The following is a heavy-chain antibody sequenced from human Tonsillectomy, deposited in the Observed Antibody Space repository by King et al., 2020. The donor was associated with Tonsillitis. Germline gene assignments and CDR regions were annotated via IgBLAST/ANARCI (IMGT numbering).Heavy chain of an antibody. V-gene: IGHV3-21*01. Sequence: VQLVESGGGLVKPGGSLRLSCVASGFTFSSYSMNWVRQTPGKGLEWVSSITSSNNYIYYADSVKGRFTFSRDNAKNSLYLQMSSLRPEGTAVYYGARYGRWDYWYFDLWGRGTLVTVSS. D-gene: IGHD3-10*01. CDR1: GFTFSSYS. CDR2: ITSSNNYI. CDR3: ARYGRWDYWYFDL. J-gene: IGHJ2*01.